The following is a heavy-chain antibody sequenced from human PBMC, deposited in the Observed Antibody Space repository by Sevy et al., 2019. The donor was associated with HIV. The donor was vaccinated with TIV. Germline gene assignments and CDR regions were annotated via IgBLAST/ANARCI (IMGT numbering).Heavy chain of an antibody. CDR2: ISYDGSDK. D-gene: IGHD4-17*01. J-gene: IGHJ6*02. CDR3: ARPRANYVDHYFFYAMDV. V-gene: IGHV3-30-3*01. CDR1: GFAFSNYYA. Sequence: GGSLRLSCAASGFAFSNYYAMHWVRQAPGKGLEWVALISYDGSDKYYADSVKGRFTISIDNFKNTLYLKMNSLTTADTAVDYCARPRANYVDHYFFYAMDVWGQGTTVTVSS.